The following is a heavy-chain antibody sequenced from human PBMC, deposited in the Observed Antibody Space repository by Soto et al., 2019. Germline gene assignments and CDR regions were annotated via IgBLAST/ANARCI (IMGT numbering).Heavy chain of an antibody. CDR3: ARTYAGFNWFDP. CDR2: MNPNSGNT. V-gene: IGHV1-8*01. D-gene: IGHD2-2*01. J-gene: IGHJ5*02. Sequence: ASVKVSCKASGYTFTSYDINWVRQATGQGLEWMGWMNPNSGNTGYAQKFQGRVTMTRNTSISTAYMELSSLRSEDTAVYYCARTYAGFNWFDPRGQGTPVTVSS. CDR1: GYTFTSYD.